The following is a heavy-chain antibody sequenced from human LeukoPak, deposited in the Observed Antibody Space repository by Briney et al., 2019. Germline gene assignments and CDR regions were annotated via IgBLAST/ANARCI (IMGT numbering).Heavy chain of an antibody. D-gene: IGHD6-13*01. CDR2: IYYSGST. Sequence: ETLSLTCTVSGGSISSSSYYWGWIRQPPGKGLEWIGSIYYSGSTYYNPSLKSRVTISVDTSKNQFSLKLSSVTAADTAVYYCARHKVAAAGINWFDPWGQGTLVTVSS. V-gene: IGHV4-39*01. J-gene: IGHJ5*02. CDR3: ARHKVAAAGINWFDP. CDR1: GGSISSSSYY.